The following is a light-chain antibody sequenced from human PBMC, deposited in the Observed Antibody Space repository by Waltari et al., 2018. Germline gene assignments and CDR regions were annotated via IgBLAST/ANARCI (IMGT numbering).Light chain of an antibody. CDR2: GNT. Sequence: QSVLTQPPSASGTPGQRVTISCSGSSSDIGDNYVYWYKQLPGTAPKLLIYGNTQPPSGVPDRFSGSQSGTSASLAISDLRSEDEADYYCAAWDDNLLYVFGTGTKVTVL. V-gene: IGLV1-47*01. J-gene: IGLJ1*01. CDR3: AAWDDNLLYV. CDR1: SSDIGDNY.